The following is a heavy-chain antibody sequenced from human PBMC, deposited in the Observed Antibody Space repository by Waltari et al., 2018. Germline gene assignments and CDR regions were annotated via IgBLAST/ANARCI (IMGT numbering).Heavy chain of an antibody. V-gene: IGHV3-7*01. CDR2: INEDGSAR. CDR3: ARDIPAGNSFLDY. D-gene: IGHD2-2*02. Sequence: EVQLVESGGGLVQPGGSLRLSCVVSGFTFSNHWMTWVRQAPGKGLQWVANINEDGSARSYVDSLSGRFTISRDNAKMSLYLQINSLRAEDTAVYYCARDIPAGNSFLDYWGQGTQVTVSS. J-gene: IGHJ4*02. CDR1: GFTFSNHW.